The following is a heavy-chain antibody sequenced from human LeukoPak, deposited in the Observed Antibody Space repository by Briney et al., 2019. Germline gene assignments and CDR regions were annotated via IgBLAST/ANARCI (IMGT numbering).Heavy chain of an antibody. J-gene: IGHJ6*03. CDR1: GYTFTSYD. CDR3: ARGTYDFWSGYYSGACYYYYYMDV. D-gene: IGHD3-3*01. V-gene: IGHV1-8*01. Sequence: GASVTVSCKASGYTFTSYDINWVRQATGQGLEWMGWMNPNSGNSGYAQKFQGRVTMTRNTSISTAYMELSSLRSEDTAVYYCARGTYDFWSGYYSGACYYYYYMDVWGKGTTVTVSS. CDR2: MNPNSGNS.